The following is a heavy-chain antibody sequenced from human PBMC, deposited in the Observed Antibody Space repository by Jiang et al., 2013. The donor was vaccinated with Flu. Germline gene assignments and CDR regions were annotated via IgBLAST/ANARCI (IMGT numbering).Heavy chain of an antibody. Sequence: GFTFSSYAMHWVRQAPGKGLEWVAVISYDGSNKYYADSVKGRFTISRDNSKNTLYLQMNSLRAEDTAVYYCAREPTGYYYYGMDVWGQGTTVTVSS. CDR2: ISYDGSNK. V-gene: IGHV3-30-3*01. CDR1: GFTFSSYA. CDR3: AREPTGYYYYGMDV. D-gene: IGHD3-9*01. J-gene: IGHJ6*02.